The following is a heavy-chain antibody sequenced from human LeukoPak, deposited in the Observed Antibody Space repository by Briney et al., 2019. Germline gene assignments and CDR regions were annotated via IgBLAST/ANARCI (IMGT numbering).Heavy chain of an antibody. CDR1: GYNFASYW. D-gene: IGHD1-26*01. CDR2: IDPSDSYT. J-gene: IGHJ5*02. V-gene: IGHV5-10-1*01. CDR3: ARQGWDGLNWFDP. Sequence: GESLKISCKGSGYNFASYWISWVRQMPGKGLEWMGRIDPSDSYTYYSPSFQGHVTISADKSISTAYLQWNSLKASDTAMYYCARQGWDGLNWFDPWGQGTLVTVSS.